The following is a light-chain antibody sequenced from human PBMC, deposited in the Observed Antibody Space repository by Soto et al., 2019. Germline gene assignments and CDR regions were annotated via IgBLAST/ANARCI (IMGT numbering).Light chain of an antibody. CDR1: QTVRNNY. Sequence: EFVLTQSPGTLSLSPWEIATLSCRASQTVRNNYLAWYQQKPGQAPRLLIYDASSRATGIPDRFSGGGSGTDFTLTISRLEPEDFAVYYCQQFRSYPLTFGGGTKVDIK. V-gene: IGKV3-20*01. J-gene: IGKJ4*01. CDR2: DAS. CDR3: QQFRSYPLT.